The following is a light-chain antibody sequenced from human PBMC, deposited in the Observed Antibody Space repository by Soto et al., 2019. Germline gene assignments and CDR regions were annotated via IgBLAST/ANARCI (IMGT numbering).Light chain of an antibody. CDR3: QHYSGSPT. CDR1: EGVGLK. J-gene: IGKJ1*01. CDR2: DAS. Sequence: EIVMTQSPATLSVSPGERVTLSCRASEGVGLKLAWYQLKPGLPPSLLFYDASTSATGLPARFSGSGAGTELTLSISSLQSEDAATYYCQHYSGSPTFGQGTKVEIK. V-gene: IGKV3-15*01.